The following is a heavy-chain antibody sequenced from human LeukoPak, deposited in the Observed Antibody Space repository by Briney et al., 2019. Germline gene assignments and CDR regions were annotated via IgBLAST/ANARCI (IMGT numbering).Heavy chain of an antibody. CDR3: ARDWGVVVAATPFDY. D-gene: IGHD2-15*01. V-gene: IGHV1-18*04. CDR2: ISAYNGNT. CDR1: GYTFTSCG. Sequence: ASVKVSCKASGYTFTSCGISWVRQAPGRGLEWMGWISAYNGNTNYAQKLQGRVTMTTDTSTSTAYMELRSLRSDDTAVYYCARDWGVVVAATPFDYWGQGTLVTVSS. J-gene: IGHJ4*02.